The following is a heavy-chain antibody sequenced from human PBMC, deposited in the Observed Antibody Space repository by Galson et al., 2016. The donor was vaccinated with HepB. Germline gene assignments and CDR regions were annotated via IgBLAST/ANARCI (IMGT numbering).Heavy chain of an antibody. J-gene: IGHJ3*02. V-gene: IGHV3-23*01. CDR3: ARVVPAAIADAFDI. CDR1: GFTLRSYA. CDR2: SSGNGGST. Sequence: SLRLSCAASGFTLRSYAMSWVRQAPGKGLEWVSVSSGNGGSTYYADSVKGRFIISRDNDKKSLYLQMNSLRAEDTAVYYCARVVPAAIADAFDIWGQGTLVTVSS. D-gene: IGHD2-2*01.